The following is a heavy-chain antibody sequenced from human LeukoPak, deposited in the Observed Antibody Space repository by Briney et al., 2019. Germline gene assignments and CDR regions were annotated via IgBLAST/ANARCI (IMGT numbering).Heavy chain of an antibody. CDR3: ARAYTSGSYFIDDAFDI. V-gene: IGHV3-23*01. D-gene: IGHD3-10*01. Sequence: PGGSLRLSCAASGFTFSSYAMSWVRQAPGKGLEWVSAVSGSGLSTYYADSVKGRFSISGDNSKNTLYLQMTSLRAEDTAVYYCARAYTSGSYFIDDAFDIWGQGTMVTASS. CDR1: GFTFSSYA. J-gene: IGHJ3*02. CDR2: VSGSGLST.